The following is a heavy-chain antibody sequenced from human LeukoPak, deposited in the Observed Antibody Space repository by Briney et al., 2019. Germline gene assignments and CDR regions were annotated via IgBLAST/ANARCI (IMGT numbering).Heavy chain of an antibody. CDR3: AGGSGNPSYFDQ. CDR2: INPSGGTT. Sequence: ASVKVSCKASGYTFTSYFMHWVRQAPGQGLEWMGIINPSGGTTNYAQKFQGRVTVTRDTSTSTVYMELSSLRSEDTAVYYCAGGSGNPSYFDQWGQGTLVTVSS. D-gene: IGHD4-23*01. V-gene: IGHV1-46*01. CDR1: GYTFTSYF. J-gene: IGHJ4*02.